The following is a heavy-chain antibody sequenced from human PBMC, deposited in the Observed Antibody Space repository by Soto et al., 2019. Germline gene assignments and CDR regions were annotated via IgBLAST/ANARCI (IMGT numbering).Heavy chain of an antibody. CDR3: ARGAWTTVTTSSYYYGMDV. V-gene: IGHV4-4*02. Sequence: QVQLQESGPGLVKPSGTLSLTCAVSGGSISSSNWWSWVRQPPGKGLEWIGEIYHSGSTNYNPSLKNRVTISVDKSKNQFSLKLSSVTAADTAVYYCARGAWTTVTTSSYYYGMDVWGQGTTVTVSS. CDR1: GGSISSSNW. CDR2: IYHSGST. J-gene: IGHJ6*02. D-gene: IGHD4-17*01.